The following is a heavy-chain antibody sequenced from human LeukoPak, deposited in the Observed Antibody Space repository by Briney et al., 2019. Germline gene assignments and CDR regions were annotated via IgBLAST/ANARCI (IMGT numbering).Heavy chain of an antibody. J-gene: IGHJ4*02. D-gene: IGHD5-18*01. Sequence: GRSLRLSCAASGFTFSSYAMHWVRQAPGKGLEWVAVISYDGSNKYYADSVKGRFTISRDNSKDTLYLQMNSLRAEDTAVYYCARAQGYSYGYCFDYWGQGTLVSASS. CDR1: GFTFSSYA. V-gene: IGHV3-30-3*01. CDR3: ARAQGYSYGYCFDY. CDR2: ISYDGSNK.